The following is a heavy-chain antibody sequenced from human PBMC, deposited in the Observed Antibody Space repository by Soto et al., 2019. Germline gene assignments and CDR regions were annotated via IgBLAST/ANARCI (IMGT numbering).Heavy chain of an antibody. CDR3: TTNRSGTYVLDK. CDR1: GMTISNSW. V-gene: IGHV3-15*01. Sequence: GGSLRLSCAASGMTISNSWMNWVRQAPGKGLEWVGRIRSKTDGGTTEYVVPVKGRFTISREDSKNTLYLQMSGLQTEDTAVYYCTTNRSGTYVLDKWGQGTMVTVSS. CDR2: IRSKTDGGTT. D-gene: IGHD6-13*01. J-gene: IGHJ3*02.